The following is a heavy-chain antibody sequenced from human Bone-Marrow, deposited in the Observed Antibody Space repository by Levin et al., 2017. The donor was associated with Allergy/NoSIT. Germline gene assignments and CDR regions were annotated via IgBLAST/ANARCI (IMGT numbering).Heavy chain of an antibody. J-gene: IGHJ5*02. D-gene: IGHD3-10*01. CDR3: AKHSRAGSGSPLES. CDR1: GFTFDTYA. CDR2: ITLGGGTT. Sequence: GGSLRLSCATSGFTFDTYAMTWVRQAPGKGLEWVSTITLGGGTTYDADSVKGRFTISRDNSRNTLYLQMHSLRAEDTALYYCAKHSRAGSGSPLESWGQGTLVIVSS. V-gene: IGHV3-23*01.